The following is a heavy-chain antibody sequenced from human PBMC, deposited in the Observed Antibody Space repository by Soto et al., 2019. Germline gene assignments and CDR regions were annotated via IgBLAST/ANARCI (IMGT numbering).Heavy chain of an antibody. V-gene: IGHV3-30-3*01. J-gene: IGHJ3*02. CDR3: ARVGEKRFLGAFDI. D-gene: IGHD3-3*01. CDR2: ISYDGSNK. Sequence: GGSLRLSCAASGFTFSSYAMHWVRQAPGKGLEWVAVISYDGSNKYYADSVKGRFTISRDNSKNTLYLQMNSLRAEDTAVYYRARVGEKRFLGAFDIWGQGTMVTVSS. CDR1: GFTFSSYA.